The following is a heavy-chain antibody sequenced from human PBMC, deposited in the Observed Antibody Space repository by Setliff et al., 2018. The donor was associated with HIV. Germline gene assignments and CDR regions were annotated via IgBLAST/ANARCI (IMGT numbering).Heavy chain of an antibody. V-gene: IGHV4-61*02. J-gene: IGHJ3*02. CDR1: GGSFSSGSYY. Sequence: PSETLSLTCSISGGSFSSGSYYWSWIRQSAGKGLEWIGRIYTSGSTNYNPSLKSRVTISADTSKNQFSLKLSSVTAADTAVSYCAREGGKLWFGELLYAFDIWGQGTMVTVSS. CDR2: IYTSGST. CDR3: AREGGKLWFGELLYAFDI. D-gene: IGHD3-10*01.